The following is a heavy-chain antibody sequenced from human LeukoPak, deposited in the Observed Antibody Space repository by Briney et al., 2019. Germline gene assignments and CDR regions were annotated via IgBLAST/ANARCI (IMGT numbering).Heavy chain of an antibody. D-gene: IGHD4-17*01. J-gene: IGHJ4*02. V-gene: IGHV3-23*01. CDR3: AKGPLTTVTTVDY. CDR2: ISGSGGST. Sequence: GSLSRSCAASGFTFSSDAMSWVRPAPGKGRGWVSDISGSGGSTYYADSGKGRFTISRDNSKNTLYLQMNSLRAEDTAVYYCAKGPLTTVTTVDYWGQGTLVTVSS. CDR1: GFTFSSDA.